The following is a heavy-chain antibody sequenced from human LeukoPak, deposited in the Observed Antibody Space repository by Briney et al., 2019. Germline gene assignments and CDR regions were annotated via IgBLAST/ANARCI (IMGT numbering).Heavy chain of an antibody. CDR3: ARVSPRYCSSTSCPDAFDI. D-gene: IGHD2-2*01. V-gene: IGHV3-7*01. CDR2: IKQDGSEN. Sequence: GGSLRLSCAASGFTFSSYWVSWVRQAPGKGLEWVATIKQDGSENYYVDFVKGRFIISRDNAKKSLYLQINSLRVEDTALYYCARVSPRYCSSTSCPDAFDIWGQGTMVTVSS. CDR1: GFTFSSYW. J-gene: IGHJ3*02.